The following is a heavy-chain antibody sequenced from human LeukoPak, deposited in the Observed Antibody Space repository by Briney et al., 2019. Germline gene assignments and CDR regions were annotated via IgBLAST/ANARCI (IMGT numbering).Heavy chain of an antibody. CDR1: GYTFTSYG. Sequence: ASVKVSCKASGYTFTSYGISWVRQAPGQGLEWMGWISAYNGNTNYAQKLQGRVTMTTDTSTSTAYMELRSLRSDDTAVYYCARGDIVATITPYNWFDPWGQGTLVTVSS. CDR3: ARGDIVATITPYNWFDP. J-gene: IGHJ5*02. V-gene: IGHV1-18*01. D-gene: IGHD5-12*01. CDR2: ISAYNGNT.